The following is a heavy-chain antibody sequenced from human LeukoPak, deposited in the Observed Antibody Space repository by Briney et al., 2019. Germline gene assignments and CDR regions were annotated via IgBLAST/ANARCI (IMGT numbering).Heavy chain of an antibody. V-gene: IGHV4-4*07. CDR1: GGSISSYY. Sequence: SETLSLTCTVYGGSISSYYWSWIRQPARKGLEWIGRIYTSGSNNYNPSLKSRVTMSVDTSKNQFSLKLSSVTAADTAVYYCARDRKGERWFDPWGQGTLVTVSS. J-gene: IGHJ5*02. D-gene: IGHD3-16*01. CDR2: IYTSGSN. CDR3: ARDRKGERWFDP.